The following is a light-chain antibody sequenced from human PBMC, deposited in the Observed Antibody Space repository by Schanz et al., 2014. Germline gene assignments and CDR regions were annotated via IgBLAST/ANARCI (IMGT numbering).Light chain of an antibody. J-gene: IGKJ4*01. CDR2: GAS. V-gene: IGKV3-20*01. Sequence: EIVLTQSPGTLSLSPGERATLSCKASQSISGYDLAWYQQKPGQAPRLLIYGASDRATGIPDRFSGSGSGTVFTLTISRLEPEDFAVYYCQQYGSSPLTFGGGTKVEIK. CDR3: QQYGSSPLT. CDR1: QSISGYD.